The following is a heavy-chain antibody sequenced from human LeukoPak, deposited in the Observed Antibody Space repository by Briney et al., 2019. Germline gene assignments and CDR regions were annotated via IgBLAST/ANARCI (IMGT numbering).Heavy chain of an antibody. J-gene: IGHJ4*02. V-gene: IGHV3-48*01. CDR2: IGTSSGII. D-gene: IGHD1-26*01. CDR3: AGFFSLRSGYYFDY. Sequence: QSGGSLRLSCAASGFTFSTYSLNWVRQAPGKGLEWISYIGTSSGIIYYADSVKGRFTISRDNAKNSLYLQMNSLRAEDTAVYYCAGFFSLRSGYYFDYWGQGTLVTVSS. CDR1: GFTFSTYS.